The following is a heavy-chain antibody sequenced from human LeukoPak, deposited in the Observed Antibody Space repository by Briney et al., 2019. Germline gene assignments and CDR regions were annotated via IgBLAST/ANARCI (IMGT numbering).Heavy chain of an antibody. D-gene: IGHD3-16*01. J-gene: IGHJ4*02. CDR3: AKDGLPSVLGALGHFDY. Sequence: PGGSLRLSCAASGFIFSIHAMSWVRQAPGKGLEWVSSISSSGHSTYYAESVKGRFTISRDSSKNTLYLQMNSLRAEDTAVYYCAKDGLPSVLGALGHFDYWGQGTLVTVSS. CDR1: GFIFSIHA. V-gene: IGHV3-23*01. CDR2: ISSSGHST.